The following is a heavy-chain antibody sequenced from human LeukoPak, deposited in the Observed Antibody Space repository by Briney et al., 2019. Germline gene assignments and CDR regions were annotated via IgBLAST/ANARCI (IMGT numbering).Heavy chain of an antibody. D-gene: IGHD1-26*01. CDR3: ASATGIVGAGDAFDI. J-gene: IGHJ3*02. CDR2: INPNSGGT. V-gene: IGHV1-2*02. Sequence: ASVKVSCKASGYTFTGYYMHWVRQAPGQGLEWMGWINPNSGGTSYAQKFQGRVTMTRDTSISTAYMELSRLRSDDTAVYYCASATGIVGAGDAFDIWGQGTMVTVSS. CDR1: GYTFTGYY.